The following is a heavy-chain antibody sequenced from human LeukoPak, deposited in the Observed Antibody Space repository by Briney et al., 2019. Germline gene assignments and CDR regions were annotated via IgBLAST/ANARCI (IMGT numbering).Heavy chain of an antibody. Sequence: ASVKVSCKASGYTFSSYSITWVRQAPGQGLEWMGWISVYNGNTNYAQNLQGRVTMTTDTSTSTAYMELRSLRSDDTAVYYCARALMATIYYFDYWGQGTLVTVSS. CDR2: ISVYNGNT. CDR1: GYTFSSYS. J-gene: IGHJ4*02. V-gene: IGHV1-18*01. CDR3: ARALMATIYYFDY. D-gene: IGHD5-24*01.